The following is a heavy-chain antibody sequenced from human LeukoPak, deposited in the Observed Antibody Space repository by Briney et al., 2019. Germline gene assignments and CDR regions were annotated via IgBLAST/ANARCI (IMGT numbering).Heavy chain of an antibody. CDR3: TTRMAILWFGTNDY. CDR1: GFTFSNAW. CDR2: IKSKTDGCTT. D-gene: IGHD3-10*01. Sequence: PGGSLRLSCAASGFTFSNAWMSWVRQAPGKGLEWVGRIKSKTDGCTTDYAAPVKGRFTISRDDSKNTLYLQMNSLKTEDTAVYYCTTRMAILWFGTNDYWGQGTLVTVSS. V-gene: IGHV3-15*01. J-gene: IGHJ4*02.